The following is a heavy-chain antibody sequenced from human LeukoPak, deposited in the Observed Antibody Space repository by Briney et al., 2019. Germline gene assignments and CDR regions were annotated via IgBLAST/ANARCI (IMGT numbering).Heavy chain of an antibody. J-gene: IGHJ4*02. CDR3: AAGDSSGYIGFGY. CDR2: IYTSGSN. D-gene: IGHD3-22*01. Sequence: SETLSLTCTVSGGSISSYYWSWIRQPPGKGLEWIGYIYTSGSNNYNPSLKSRVTISVDTSKNQFSLKLSSVTAADTAVYYCAAGDSSGYIGFGYWGQGTLVTVSS. V-gene: IGHV4-4*09. CDR1: GGSISSYY.